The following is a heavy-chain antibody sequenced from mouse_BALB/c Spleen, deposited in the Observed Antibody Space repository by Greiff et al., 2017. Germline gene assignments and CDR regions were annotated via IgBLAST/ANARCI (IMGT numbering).Heavy chain of an antibody. D-gene: IGHD3-2*01. CDR2: ISSGGSYT. J-gene: IGHJ3*01. CDR1: GFTFSSYA. Sequence: EVKVEESGGGLVKPGGSLKLSCAASGFTFSSYAMSWVRQTPEKRLEWVATISSGGSYTYYPDSVKGRFTISRDNAKNTLYLQMSSLRSEDTAMYYCARPDSSGYAWFAYWGQGTLVTVSA. CDR3: ARPDSSGYAWFAY. V-gene: IGHV5-9-3*01.